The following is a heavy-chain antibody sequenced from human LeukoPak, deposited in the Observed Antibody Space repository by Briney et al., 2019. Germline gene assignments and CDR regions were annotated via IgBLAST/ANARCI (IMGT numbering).Heavy chain of an antibody. J-gene: IGHJ6*04. Sequence: QSEGSLRLSCAASGFTFSSYWMSWVRQAPGKGLEWVANIKQDGSEKYYVDSVKGRFTISRDNAKNSLYLQMNSLRAEDTAVYYCARDRSLYCSSTSCYFYYYYYYGMDVWGKGTTVTVSS. V-gene: IGHV3-7*03. CDR3: ARDRSLYCSSTSCYFYYYYYYGMDV. CDR1: GFTFSSYW. D-gene: IGHD2-2*01. CDR2: IKQDGSEK.